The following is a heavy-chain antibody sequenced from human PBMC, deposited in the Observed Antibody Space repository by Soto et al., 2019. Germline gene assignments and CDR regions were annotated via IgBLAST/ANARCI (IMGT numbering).Heavy chain of an antibody. CDR3: AKVGSGSYSAHS. D-gene: IGHD3-10*01. CDR1: GFTFSSYA. CDR2: ISFSGTNT. J-gene: IGHJ4*02. Sequence: EVQLLESGGGLVQPGGSLRLSCAASGFTFSSYAMSWVRQAPGKGLEWVSTISFSGTNTHYADSVNGQFTISRDNSKNTLYLQMNSLRGEDTAVYYCAKVGSGSYSAHSWGQGTLVTVSS. V-gene: IGHV3-23*01.